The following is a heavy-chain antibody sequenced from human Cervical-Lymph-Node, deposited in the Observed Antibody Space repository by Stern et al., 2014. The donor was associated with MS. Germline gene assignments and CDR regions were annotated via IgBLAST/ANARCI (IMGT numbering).Heavy chain of an antibody. J-gene: IGHJ4*02. CDR1: GFSFTGYW. CDR3: ARRNGDLAFDY. V-gene: IGHV5-51*04. CDR2: INPEDSDT. D-gene: IGHD2-21*01. Sequence: MQLVQSGAEVKQPGESLQISCQGSGFSFTGYWIGWVRQMPGKGLEWMGNINPEDSDTTHNPSYQGHVTKSVDKPIRTAYLQWTSLRASDTAMYFCARRNGDLAFDYWGQGTPVTVSS.